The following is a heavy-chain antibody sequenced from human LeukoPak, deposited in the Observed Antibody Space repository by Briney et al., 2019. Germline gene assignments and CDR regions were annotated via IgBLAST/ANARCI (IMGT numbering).Heavy chain of an antibody. CDR3: AGSMGYGGNTFFDY. CDR1: GYSFSSYW. J-gene: IGHJ4*02. V-gene: IGHV5-51*01. CDR2: IYPGDSNT. D-gene: IGHD4-23*01. Sequence: GESLKISCKGSGYSFSSYWIGWVRQMPGKGLEWMGVIYPGDSNTRYSPSFQGQVTMSADKSITTAYLQWSSLKASDTALYYCAGSMGYGGNTFFDYWGQGTLVTVSS.